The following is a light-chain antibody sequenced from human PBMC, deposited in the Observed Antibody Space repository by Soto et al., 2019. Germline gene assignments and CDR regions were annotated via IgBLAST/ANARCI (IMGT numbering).Light chain of an antibody. CDR2: GAS. CDR3: QQYGSSLFT. J-gene: IGKJ3*01. V-gene: IGKV3-20*01. Sequence: EIVLTQSPGTLSLSPGERATLSCRASQSVSSSYLAWYQQKPGQAPRLLIYGASSRATGIPDRFSGSGSGTDSTLTITRLEPEDFAVYYWQQYGSSLFTFGPGTKVDIK. CDR1: QSVSSSY.